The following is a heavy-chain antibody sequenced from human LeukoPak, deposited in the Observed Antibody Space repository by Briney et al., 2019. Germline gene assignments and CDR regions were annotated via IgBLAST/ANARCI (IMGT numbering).Heavy chain of an antibody. J-gene: IGHJ5*02. CDR2: MNPNSGNT. Sequence: ASVKVSCKASGYTFTSYDFNWVRQATGQGLEWMGWMNPNSGNTGYARKFQGRVTMTRNTSISTAYMELSSLRSEDTAVYYCAKGHSSGWYGENWFDPWGQGTLVTVSS. D-gene: IGHD6-19*01. V-gene: IGHV1-8*01. CDR3: AKGHSSGWYGENWFDP. CDR1: GYTFTSYD.